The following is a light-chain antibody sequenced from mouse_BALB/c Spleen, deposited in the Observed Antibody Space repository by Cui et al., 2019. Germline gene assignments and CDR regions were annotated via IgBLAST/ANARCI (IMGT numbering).Light chain of an antibody. J-gene: IGKJ4*01. CDR2: LTA. V-gene: IGKV4-68*01. Sequence: QIVLTQSPALMSASPGEKVTMTCSASSSVSYMYWYQQKPRSSPKPWIYLTANLASGVPARFSGSGSGTSYSLTISSMEAEDAATYCCQQWSSNPPTFGSGTKLEIK. CDR3: QQWSSNPPT. CDR1: SSVSY.